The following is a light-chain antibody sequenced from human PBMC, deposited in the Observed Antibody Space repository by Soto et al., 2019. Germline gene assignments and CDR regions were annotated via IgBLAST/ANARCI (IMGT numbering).Light chain of an antibody. CDR1: QSVSNY. J-gene: IGKJ1*01. Sequence: IVLTQSPATLSLSPGARATLSCRAGQSVSNYLAWYQQKPGQAPRLLIYDTFNRATGIPARFSGSGSGTDFTLTISSLEPEDLSGYFCVQRSTRPWTSGQGTKVEIK. V-gene: IGKV3-11*01. CDR2: DTF. CDR3: VQRSTRPWT.